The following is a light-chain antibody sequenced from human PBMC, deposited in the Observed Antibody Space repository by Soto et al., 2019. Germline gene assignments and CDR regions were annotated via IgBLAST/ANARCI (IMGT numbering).Light chain of an antibody. CDR2: QVT. CDR3: TSYSSSSTFYV. CDR1: SSDVGNYKY. V-gene: IGLV2-14*01. J-gene: IGLJ1*01. Sequence: ALTQPASVSGSPGQSITISCTGTSSDVGNYKYVSWYQQHPGKAPKLMIYQVTNRPSGVSHRFSGSKSGNTASLTISGLQAEDEADYYCTSYSSSSTFYVFGTGTKVTVL.